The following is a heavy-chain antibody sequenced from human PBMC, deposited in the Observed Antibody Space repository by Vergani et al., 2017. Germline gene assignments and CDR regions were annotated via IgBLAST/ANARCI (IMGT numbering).Heavy chain of an antibody. CDR1: GFTFSDYY. V-gene: IGHV3-11*01. J-gene: IGHJ6*03. D-gene: IGHD6-19*01. CDR2: ISSSGSTI. Sequence: QVQLVESGGGVVQPGRSLRLSCAASGFTFSDYYMSWIRQAPGKGLEWVSYISSSGSTIYYADSAKGRFTISRDKAKNSLYLQMNSLRAEDAALYYCARVAAQGYYYYMDVWGKGTTVTVSS. CDR3: ARVAAQGYYYYMDV.